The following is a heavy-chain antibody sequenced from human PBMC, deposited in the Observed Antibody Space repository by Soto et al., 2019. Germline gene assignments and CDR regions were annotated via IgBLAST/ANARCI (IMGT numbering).Heavy chain of an antibody. D-gene: IGHD4-17*01. J-gene: IGHJ1*01. CDR3: ATVYRYGDPEH. V-gene: IGHV3-23*01. CDR2: ISTSGAGT. Sequence: EVQLLESGGDLVQPGGSLRLSCAASGFTFSTYAMNWVRQAPGKGLEWVSGISTSGAGTYYADSVKGRFTISRDNSKNTLFPQMNSLRAEDSGLYYCATVYRYGDPEHWGQATLVTVSS. CDR1: GFTFSTYA.